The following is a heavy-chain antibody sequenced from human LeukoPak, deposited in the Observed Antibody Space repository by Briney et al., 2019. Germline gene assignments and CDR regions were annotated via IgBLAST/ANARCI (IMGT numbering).Heavy chain of an antibody. V-gene: IGHV4-4*07. CDR1: GGSISDFSISGYY. CDR3: ARDRIRGGFDY. J-gene: IGHJ4*02. CDR2: IYTSGST. D-gene: IGHD3-10*01. Sequence: KPSETLSLTCSVSGGSISDFSISGYYWSWIRQPAGKGLEWIGRIYTSGSTNYNPSLKSRVTMSVDTSKNQFSLKLSSVTAADTAVYYCARDRIRGGFDYWGQGTLVTVSS.